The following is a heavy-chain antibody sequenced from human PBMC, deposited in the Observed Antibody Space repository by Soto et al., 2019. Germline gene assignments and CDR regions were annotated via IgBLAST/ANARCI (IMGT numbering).Heavy chain of an antibody. D-gene: IGHD6-13*01. V-gene: IGHV1-8*01. J-gene: IGHJ5*02. CDR1: GYTFTSYD. CDR3: AREAVQYTSSWYS. Sequence: GASVKVSCKASGYTFTSYDINWVRQATGQGPEWMGWMNPDSGNTGYAQKFQGRVTMTRDTSISTAYMELSGLTSEDTAVYYCAREAVQYTSSWYSWGQGTQVTVSS. CDR2: MNPDSGNT.